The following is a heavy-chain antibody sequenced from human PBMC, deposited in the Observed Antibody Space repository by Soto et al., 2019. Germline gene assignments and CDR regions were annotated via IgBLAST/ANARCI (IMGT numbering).Heavy chain of an antibody. V-gene: IGHV1-69*08. CDR1: GGPFSSYT. D-gene: IGHD5-12*01. CDR2: SIPILGIA. J-gene: IGHJ6*04. CDR3: SKDRCAGYEGYCYSGMHV. Sequence: QVQLVQSGAEVKKPGSSVKVSCTAPGGPFSSYTISWVRQAPAQGPPWMGRSIPILGIANYAQKLQGRVTLPPHNPQNTRYMGRSSVRSQDTAVDYCSKDRCAGYEGYCYSGMHVWGEGTTVTVSS.